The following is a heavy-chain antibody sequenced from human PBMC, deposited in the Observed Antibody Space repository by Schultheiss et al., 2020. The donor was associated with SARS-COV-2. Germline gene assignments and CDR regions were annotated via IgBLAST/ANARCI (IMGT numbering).Heavy chain of an antibody. J-gene: IGHJ4*02. V-gene: IGHV3-23*01. CDR2: ISGSGGST. CDR1: GFTFSDYY. Sequence: GGSLRLSCAASGFTFSDYYMSWIRQAPGKGLEWVSAISGSGGSTYYADSVKGRFTISRDNSKNSLYLQMNSLRAEDTAVYYCARNAGRRYPFDYWGQGTLVTVSS. CDR3: ARNAGRRYPFDY. D-gene: IGHD1-1*01.